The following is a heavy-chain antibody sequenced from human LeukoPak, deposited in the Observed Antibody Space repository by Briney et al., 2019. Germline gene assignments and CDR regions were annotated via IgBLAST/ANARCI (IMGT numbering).Heavy chain of an antibody. V-gene: IGHV1-2*02. CDR3: AIAARPYYYYGMDV. CDR2: INPKTGGT. CDR1: GYTFTDCY. J-gene: IGHJ6*02. D-gene: IGHD6-6*01. Sequence: GASVKVSCKTSGYTFTDCYVHWVRQAPGQGLEWMGWINPKTGGTNYAQEFQGRVTTTRDTSISTAYMELSSLRSDDTAVYYCAIAARPYYYYGMDVWGQGTTVTVSS.